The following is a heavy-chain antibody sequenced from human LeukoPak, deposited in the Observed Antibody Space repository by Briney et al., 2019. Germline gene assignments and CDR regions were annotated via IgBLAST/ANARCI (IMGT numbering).Heavy chain of an antibody. CDR3: ARDLGGYDFVYYYMDV. Sequence: ASVKVSCKASGYTFTNYGISWVRLAAGQGLEWMGWISVYNGNTNYAQQLQGRVTMTTDTSTSTAYMELRSLRSDDTAVYYCARDLGGYDFVYYYMDVWGKGTTVTVSS. J-gene: IGHJ6*03. CDR2: ISVYNGNT. V-gene: IGHV1-18*01. CDR1: GYTFTNYG. D-gene: IGHD5-12*01.